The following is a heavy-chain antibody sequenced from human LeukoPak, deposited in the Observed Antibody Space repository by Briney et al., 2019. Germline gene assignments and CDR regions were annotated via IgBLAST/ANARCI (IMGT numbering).Heavy chain of an antibody. CDR2: ISSSSSYI. CDR3: ARESGYDFWSGSSQELAFDI. J-gene: IGHJ3*02. Sequence: GWSLRLSCAASVFTFSRYSMIWVRQAPGEAREGVSSISSSSSYIYYADSVKGRFTISRDNAKNSLYLQMNSLRAEDTAVYYCARESGYDFWSGSSQELAFDIWGQGTMVTVSS. V-gene: IGHV3-21*01. CDR1: VFTFSRYS. D-gene: IGHD3-3*01.